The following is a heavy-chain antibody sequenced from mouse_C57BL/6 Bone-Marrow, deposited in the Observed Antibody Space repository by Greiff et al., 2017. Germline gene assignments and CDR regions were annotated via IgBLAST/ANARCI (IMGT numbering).Heavy chain of an antibody. D-gene: IGHD1-1*01. CDR3: ARGGYYGSSYVWYFDV. J-gene: IGHJ1*03. V-gene: IGHV1-54*01. CDR1: GYAFTNYL. Sequence: QVQLQQSGAELVRPGTSVKVSCKASGYAFTNYLIEWVKQRPGQGLEWIGVINPGSGGTNYNEKFKGKATLTADKSSSTAYMQLSSLTSEDSAVYFCARGGYYGSSYVWYFDVWGTGTTVTVSS. CDR2: INPGSGGT.